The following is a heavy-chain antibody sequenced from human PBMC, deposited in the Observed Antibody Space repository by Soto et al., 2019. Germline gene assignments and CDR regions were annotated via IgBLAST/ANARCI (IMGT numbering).Heavy chain of an antibody. V-gene: IGHV1-46*01. CDR3: ARVHTVTTYFDV. D-gene: IGHD4-17*01. CDR1: GYTFTSYY. Sequence: GASVKVSCKASGYTFTSYYIHWVRQAPGQGLEWMGIINPSGGSTSYAQRFQGRLTMTRNTSINTAYMELTSLTSEDAAVYFCARVHTVTTYFDVWGRGTLVTVSS. CDR2: INPSGGST. J-gene: IGHJ2*01.